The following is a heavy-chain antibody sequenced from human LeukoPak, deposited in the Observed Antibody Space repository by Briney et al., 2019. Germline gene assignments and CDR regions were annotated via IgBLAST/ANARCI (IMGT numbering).Heavy chain of an antibody. CDR1: GGSFSGYY. D-gene: IGHD6-13*01. V-gene: IGHV4-34*01. CDR2: INHSGST. J-gene: IGHJ4*02. CDR3: ARHRLYIAAAAPDY. Sequence: SETLSLTCAVYGGSFSGYYWSWIRQPPGKGLEWIGEINHSGSTYYNPSLKSRVTISVDTSKNQFSLKLSSVTAADTAVYYCARHRLYIAAAAPDYWGQGTLVTVSS.